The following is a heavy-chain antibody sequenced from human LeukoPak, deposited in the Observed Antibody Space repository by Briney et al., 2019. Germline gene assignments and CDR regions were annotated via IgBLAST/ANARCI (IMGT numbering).Heavy chain of an antibody. Sequence: SVKVSCKASRGTFSSYAISWVRQAPGQRLEWMGGIIPIFGTANYAQKFQGRVTITADESTSTAYMELSSLRSEDTAVYYCARYDYYGSGSYSFDPWGQGTLVTVSS. D-gene: IGHD3-10*01. V-gene: IGHV1-69*01. CDR1: RGTFSSYA. CDR3: ARYDYYGSGSYSFDP. J-gene: IGHJ5*02. CDR2: IIPIFGTA.